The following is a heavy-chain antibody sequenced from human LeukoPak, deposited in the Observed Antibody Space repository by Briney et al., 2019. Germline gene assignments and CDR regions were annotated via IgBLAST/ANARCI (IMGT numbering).Heavy chain of an antibody. J-gene: IGHJ4*02. V-gene: IGHV3-15*07. CDR2: IKSKTDGGTA. D-gene: IGHD6-19*01. Sequence: GGSLRLSCAASGFTFSNAWMNWVRQAPGKGLEWVGRIKSKTDGGTADYAAPVKGRFTISRDDSKNTLYLQMNSLKTEDTAVYYCTTLREQWLVLDYWGQGTLVTVSS. CDR1: GFTFSNAW. CDR3: TTLREQWLVLDY.